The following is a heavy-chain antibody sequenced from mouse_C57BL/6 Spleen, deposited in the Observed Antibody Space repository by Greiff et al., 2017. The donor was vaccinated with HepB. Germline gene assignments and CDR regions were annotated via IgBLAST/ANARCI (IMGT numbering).Heavy chain of an antibody. Sequence: VQLQQSGAELVRPGASVKLSCTASGFNIKDDYMHWVKQRPEQGLEWIGWIDPENGDTEYASKFQGKATITADTSSNTAYLQLSSLTSEDTAVYYCTTFFYGSSYGYLDVCCTGTPSTVSS. CDR2: IDPENGDT. CDR1: GFNIKDDY. CDR3: TTFFYGSSYGYLDV. V-gene: IGHV14-4*01. D-gene: IGHD1-1*01. J-gene: IGHJ1*03.